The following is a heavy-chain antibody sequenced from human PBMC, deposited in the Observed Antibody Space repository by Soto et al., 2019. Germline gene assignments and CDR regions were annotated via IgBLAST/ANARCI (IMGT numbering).Heavy chain of an antibody. CDR1: CWSFRGYY. CDR3: ARVEYTYNYRGLDY. V-gene: IGHV4-34*01. CDR2: IDHSGST. Sequence: QVQLQQWGTGLLKPSETLSLTCAVYCWSFRGYYWTWIRQPPGKGLEWIGEIDHSGSTNYNPSLKSRVTISVDTSKNQFSLKLASVTAADTAVYYCARVEYTYNYRGLDYWGQGTLVTVSS. D-gene: IGHD3-16*01. J-gene: IGHJ4*02.